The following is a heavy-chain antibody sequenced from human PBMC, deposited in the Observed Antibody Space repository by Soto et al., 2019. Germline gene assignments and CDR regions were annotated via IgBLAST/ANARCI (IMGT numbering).Heavy chain of an antibody. D-gene: IGHD2-2*01. Sequence: ASVKVSCKVSGYTLTELSMHWVRQAPGKGLEWMGGFDPEDGETIYAQKFQGRVTMTEDTSTDTAYMELSSLRSEDTAVYYCATGYCSSTSCYAFWFDSWGQGTLVTVSS. CDR1: GYTLTELS. V-gene: IGHV1-24*01. J-gene: IGHJ5*01. CDR2: FDPEDGET. CDR3: ATGYCSSTSCYAFWFDS.